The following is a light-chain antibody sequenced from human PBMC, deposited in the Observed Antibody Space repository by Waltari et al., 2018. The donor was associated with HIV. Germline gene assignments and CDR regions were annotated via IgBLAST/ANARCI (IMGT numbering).Light chain of an antibody. Sequence: QSVLTQPPSASGTPGQRVTIYCSGSSTNIGSNYVYWYQQVPGTAPKLLIYRNNQRPSGVPDRFSGSKSGTSASLAISGLRSEDEADYYCAAWDDSLSAFYVFGTGTKVTVL. CDR1: STNIGSNY. J-gene: IGLJ1*01. V-gene: IGLV1-47*01. CDR3: AAWDDSLSAFYV. CDR2: RNN.